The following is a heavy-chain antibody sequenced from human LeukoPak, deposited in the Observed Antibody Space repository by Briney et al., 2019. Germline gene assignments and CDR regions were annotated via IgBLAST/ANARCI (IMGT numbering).Heavy chain of an antibody. Sequence: SETLSLTCTVSGGSISSYYWSWIRQPPGKGLEWIGYIYYSGSTNYNPSLKSRVTISVDTSKNQFSLKLSSVTAADTAVHYCASFPGYSYGPTGDYWGQGTLVTVSS. V-gene: IGHV4-59*01. CDR2: IYYSGST. D-gene: IGHD5-18*01. CDR1: GGSISSYY. J-gene: IGHJ4*02. CDR3: ASFPGYSYGPTGDY.